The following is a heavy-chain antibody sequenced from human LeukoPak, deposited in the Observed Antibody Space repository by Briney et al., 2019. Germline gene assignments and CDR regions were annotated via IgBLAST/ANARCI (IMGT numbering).Heavy chain of an antibody. V-gene: IGHV4-34*01. J-gene: IGHJ4*02. CDR1: GESFSGNF. CDR3: ARGGGGAKAFYYDY. Sequence: PSETLSLTCAVSGESFSGNFWTWIRQPPGKGLEWIGEIDHNGITHYSPSLKSRVAMSVDTTRKRFSLTLTSENAADTAVYYCARGGGGAKAFYYDYWGQGSLVTVSS. CDR2: IDHNGIT. D-gene: IGHD1-26*01.